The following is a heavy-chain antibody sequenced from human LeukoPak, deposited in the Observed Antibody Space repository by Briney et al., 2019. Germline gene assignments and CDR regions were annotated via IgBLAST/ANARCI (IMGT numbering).Heavy chain of an antibody. Sequence: GSVKVSCKASGYTFPSYGISWVRQAPGQGLEWMGWISAYNGNTNYAQKLQGRVTMTTDTSTSTAYMELRSLRSDDTAVYYCARKTSGHDFDYWGQGTLVTVSS. J-gene: IGHJ4*02. CDR3: ARKTSGHDFDY. CDR2: ISAYNGNT. D-gene: IGHD2-15*01. V-gene: IGHV1-18*01. CDR1: GYTFPSYG.